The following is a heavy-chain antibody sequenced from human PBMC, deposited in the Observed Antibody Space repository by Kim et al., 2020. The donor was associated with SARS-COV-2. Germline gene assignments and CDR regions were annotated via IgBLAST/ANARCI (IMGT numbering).Heavy chain of an antibody. V-gene: IGHV3-30-3*01. CDR1: GFTFSSYA. CDR3: ARDSGSSFDY. Sequence: GSLRLSCAASGFTFSSYAMHWVRQAPGKGLEWVALISFDGSNKYYADSVKGRFTISRDNSKNTLYLQMNSLRAEDTAVYYCARDSGSSFDYWGQGTLVT. D-gene: IGHD1-26*01. J-gene: IGHJ4*02. CDR2: ISFDGSNK.